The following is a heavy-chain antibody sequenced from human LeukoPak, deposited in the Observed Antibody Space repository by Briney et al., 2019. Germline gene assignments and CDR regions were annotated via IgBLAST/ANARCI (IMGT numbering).Heavy chain of an antibody. Sequence: SETLSLTCTVSGGSISSSSYYWGWIRQPPGKGLEWIGSIYYSGSTYYNPSLKSRVNISVDTSKNQFSLKLSSVTAADTAVYYCARDQGRWLQLRNAFDIWGQGTMVTVSS. V-gene: IGHV4-39*02. CDR2: IYYSGST. J-gene: IGHJ3*02. CDR1: GGSISSSSYY. D-gene: IGHD5-24*01. CDR3: ARDQGRWLQLRNAFDI.